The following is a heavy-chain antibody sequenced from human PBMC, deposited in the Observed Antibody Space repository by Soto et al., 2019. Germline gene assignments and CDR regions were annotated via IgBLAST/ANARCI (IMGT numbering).Heavy chain of an antibody. Sequence: EVQLVESGGGLVQPGGSLRLSCAASGFTFSSYGMSWVRQAPGKGLEWVANIRQDGSEKYYVDSVKGRFTISRDNAKNSLYRQMNSLRAEDTAVYYCARGGLGRTVTTSYYYYGIDVWGQGTTVTVSS. J-gene: IGHJ6*02. CDR2: IRQDGSEK. V-gene: IGHV3-7*01. D-gene: IGHD4-4*01. CDR3: ARGGLGRTVTTSYYYYGIDV. CDR1: GFTFSSYG.